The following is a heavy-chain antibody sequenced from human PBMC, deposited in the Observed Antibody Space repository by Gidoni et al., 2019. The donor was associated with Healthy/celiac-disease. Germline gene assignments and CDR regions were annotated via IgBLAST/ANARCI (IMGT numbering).Heavy chain of an antibody. D-gene: IGHD6-13*01. Sequence: EVQLVESGGVVVQPGGSLRLSCAASGFTFDDYTMTWVRQAPGKGLEWVSLISWDGGSTYYADSVKGRFTISRDNSKNSLYLQMNSLRTEDTALYYCAKDKDSSSWYGGYYYYYGMDVWGQGTTVTVSS. CDR1: GFTFDDYT. J-gene: IGHJ6*02. CDR3: AKDKDSSSWYGGYYYYYGMDV. CDR2: ISWDGGST. V-gene: IGHV3-43*01.